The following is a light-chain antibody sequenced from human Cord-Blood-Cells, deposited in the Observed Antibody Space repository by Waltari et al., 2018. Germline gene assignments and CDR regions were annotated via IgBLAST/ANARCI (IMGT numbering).Light chain of an antibody. V-gene: IGKV1-5*03. CDR2: KAS. J-gene: IGKJ5*01. Sequence: DIQMTQSPSTLSASVGDRVTITCRASQSISSWLAGYQQKPGKAPKLLIYKASSLESGVPSRFSGSGSVTEFTLTISSLQPDDFATYYCQQYNSYSITFGQGTRLEIK. CDR1: QSISSW. CDR3: QQYNSYSIT.